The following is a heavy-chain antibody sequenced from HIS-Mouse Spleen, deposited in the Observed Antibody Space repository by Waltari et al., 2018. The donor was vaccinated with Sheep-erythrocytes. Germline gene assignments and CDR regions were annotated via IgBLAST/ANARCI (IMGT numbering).Heavy chain of an antibody. CDR2: ISYDGSNK. D-gene: IGHD6-13*01. CDR1: GFPFSSYA. J-gene: IGHJ1*01. Sequence: QVQLVESGGGVVQPGRSLRPSCAASGFPFSSYAMHWVRQAPGKGLEWVAVISYDGSNKYYADSVKGRFTISRDNSKNTLYLQMNSLRAEDTAVYYCARGAYSSSWYPFQHWGQGTLVTVSS. CDR3: ARGAYSSSWYPFQH. V-gene: IGHV3-30-3*01.